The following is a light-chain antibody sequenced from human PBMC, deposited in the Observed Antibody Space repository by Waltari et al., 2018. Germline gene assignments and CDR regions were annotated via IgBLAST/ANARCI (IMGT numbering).Light chain of an antibody. CDR2: KAS. CDR1: QSISNW. CDR3: QQYNSYSLLT. V-gene: IGKV1-5*03. Sequence: DIQMTQSPSTLSASVGDRVTITCRASQSISNWLAWYQQKPGKAPKILLYKASNLESGVPSRFSGSGSGTEFTLTISSLQPDDXAXYYCQQYNSYSLLTFGGGTKVEIK. J-gene: IGKJ4*01.